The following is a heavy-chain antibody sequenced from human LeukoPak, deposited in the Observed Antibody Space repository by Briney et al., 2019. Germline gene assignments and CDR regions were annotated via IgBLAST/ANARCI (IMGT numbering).Heavy chain of an antibody. Sequence: PGGSLRLSCAASGFTFSTYGMSWVRQAPGKGLEWVSVIYSGGSTYYADSVKGRFTISRDNSKNTLYLQMNSLRAEDTAVYYCARDRPTYCGGDCYSVGFDYWGQGTLVTVSS. CDR2: IYSGGST. J-gene: IGHJ4*02. CDR3: ARDRPTYCGGDCYSVGFDY. D-gene: IGHD2-21*02. CDR1: GFTFSTYG. V-gene: IGHV3-66*01.